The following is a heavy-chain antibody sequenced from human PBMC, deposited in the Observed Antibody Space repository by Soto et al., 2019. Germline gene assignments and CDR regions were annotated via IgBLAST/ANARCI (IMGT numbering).Heavy chain of an antibody. Sequence: GGSLRLSCAASGFTFSSYAMSWVRQAPGKGLEWVSAISGSGGSTYYADSVKGRFTISRDNSKNTLYLQMNSLRAEDTAVYYCAKDWGDYGDYSFSGWYFDLWGRGTLVTVSS. CDR1: GFTFSSYA. D-gene: IGHD4-17*01. CDR3: AKDWGDYGDYSFSGWYFDL. V-gene: IGHV3-23*01. CDR2: ISGSGGST. J-gene: IGHJ2*01.